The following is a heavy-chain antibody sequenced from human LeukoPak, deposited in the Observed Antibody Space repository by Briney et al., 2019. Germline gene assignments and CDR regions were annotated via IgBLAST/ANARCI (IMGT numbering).Heavy chain of an antibody. CDR3: ARDATTEIGTVYMDV. V-gene: IGHV3-48*03. CDR1: GFILSDYE. Sequence: PGGSLRLSCGACGFILSDYEMNWVREAPGKGVEWVLHISTSGNIIHYAESVKGRSTISRDNAKNSLYMQMNSLRAEATALYFCARDATTEIGTVYMDVWGKGTTVTISS. D-gene: IGHD1-1*01. CDR2: ISTSGNII. J-gene: IGHJ6*03.